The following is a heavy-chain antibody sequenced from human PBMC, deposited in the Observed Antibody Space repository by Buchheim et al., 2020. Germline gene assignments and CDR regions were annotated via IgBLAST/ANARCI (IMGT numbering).Heavy chain of an antibody. CDR2: ISAGGGSV. J-gene: IGHJ4*02. V-gene: IGHV3-23*01. Sequence: EVLLLESGGGLVQPGGSLRLSCAASGLTYSSYAMNWVRQAPGKGLEWVSGISAGGGSVYYADSVKGRFNISRGTSKNTLYLQMNSLRAEDTAVYFCAKDRADLLMITFRGVAAFDYWGQGTL. CDR3: AKDRADLLMITFRGVAAFDY. CDR1: GLTYSSYA. D-gene: IGHD3-16*01.